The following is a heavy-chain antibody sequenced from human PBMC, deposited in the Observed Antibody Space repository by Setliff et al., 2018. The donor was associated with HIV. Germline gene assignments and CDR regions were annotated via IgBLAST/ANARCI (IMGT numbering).Heavy chain of an antibody. Sequence: SETLSLTCSVSGGSISSGSHYWGWIRQAPGKELEWIGNIYYSGTTFYNPSLKSRVSISVDTSRNQFSLKLSSATAADTAAYYCARQPLYNDYDWRSYYFDYWGQGSLVTVSS. D-gene: IGHD5-12*01. CDR2: IYYSGTT. CDR3: ARQPLYNDYDWRSYYFDY. V-gene: IGHV4-39*01. J-gene: IGHJ4*02. CDR1: GGSISSGSHY.